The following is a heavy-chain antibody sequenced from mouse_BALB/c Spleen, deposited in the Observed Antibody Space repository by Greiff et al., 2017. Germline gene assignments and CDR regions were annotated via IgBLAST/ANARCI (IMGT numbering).Heavy chain of an antibody. V-gene: IGHV14-3*02. CDR2: IDPANGNT. D-gene: IGHD3-1*01. CDR1: GFNIKDTY. Sequence: VQLQQSGAELVKPGASVKLSCTASGFNIKDTYMHWVKQRPEQGLEWIGRIDPANGNTKYDPKFQGKATITADTSSNTAYLQLSSLTSEDTAVYYCTSCSSEYYAMDYWGQGTSVTVSS. CDR3: TSCSSEYYAMDY. J-gene: IGHJ4*01.